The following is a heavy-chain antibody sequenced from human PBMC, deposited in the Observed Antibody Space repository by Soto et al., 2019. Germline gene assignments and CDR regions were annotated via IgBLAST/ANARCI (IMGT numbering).Heavy chain of an antibody. J-gene: IGHJ4*02. CDR1: VYTFTFYY. V-gene: IGHV1-2*02. D-gene: IGHD6-13*01. Sequence: VXSVNLACKASVYTFTFYYMQWVRQAPGQGLEWMGGINPNSGATNYAQNFQGRVTTTRDTSISTAYMELSRLRSDDTAVYYRARVEQQLVRFDYWGQGALVTVS. CDR2: INPNSGAT. CDR3: ARVEQQLVRFDY.